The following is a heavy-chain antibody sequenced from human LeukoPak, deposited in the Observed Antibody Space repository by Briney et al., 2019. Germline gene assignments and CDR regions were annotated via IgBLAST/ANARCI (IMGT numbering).Heavy chain of an antibody. J-gene: IGHJ3*02. V-gene: IGHV5-51*01. CDR2: IYPGDSDT. Sequence: GESLKISCKGSGFSFTIYWIGWVRQVPGKGLGWMGIIYPGDSDTRYSPSFQGQVTISADKSITTAYLQWSSLKASDTAMYYCARRNPMTQDAFDIWGQGTMVTVSS. D-gene: IGHD2-21*02. CDR3: ARRNPMTQDAFDI. CDR1: GFSFTIYW.